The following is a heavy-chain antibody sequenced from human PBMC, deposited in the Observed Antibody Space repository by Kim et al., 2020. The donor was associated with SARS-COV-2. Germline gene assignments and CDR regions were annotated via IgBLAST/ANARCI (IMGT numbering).Heavy chain of an antibody. J-gene: IGHJ3*02. Sequence: GGSLRLSCAASGFTVSSNYMSWVRQAPGKGLEWVAVIYSGGSTYYADSVKGRFTISRDNSKNTLYLQMNSLRAEDTAVYYCARDLYIVVVPAAQADALDIWGQGTMVTVSS. CDR3: ARDLYIVVVPAAQADALDI. V-gene: IGHV3-53*01. CDR2: IYSGGST. CDR1: GFTVSSNY. D-gene: IGHD2-2*01.